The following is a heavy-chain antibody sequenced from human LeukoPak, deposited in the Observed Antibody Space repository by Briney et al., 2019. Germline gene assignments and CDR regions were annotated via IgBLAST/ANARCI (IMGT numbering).Heavy chain of an antibody. CDR3: VKDAGIAARPWYFDS. J-gene: IGHJ4*02. CDR2: INYQSARF. CDR1: GFTFDDYG. V-gene: IGHV3-9*01. D-gene: IGHD6-6*01. Sequence: GGSLRLSWAASGFTFDDYGLHLVRQVPGKGLEVVSGINYQSARFDADSVKGRFTISRDNAKNLLYLLMDSLRPEASDLYYCVKDAGIAARPWYFDSWGQGTQVIVSS.